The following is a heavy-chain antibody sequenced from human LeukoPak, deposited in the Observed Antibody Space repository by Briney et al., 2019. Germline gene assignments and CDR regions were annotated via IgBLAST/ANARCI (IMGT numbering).Heavy chain of an antibody. CDR1: GFGFSDSY. CDR2: ISGSGSDM. D-gene: IGHD2-8*01. J-gene: IGHJ4*01. CDR3: STDPRLLIY. V-gene: IGHV3-11*01. Sequence: GGSLRLSCVVSGFGFSDSYMTWIRQTPGKGLEWLAYISGSGSDMYYADSVKGRFTVSRDNAKNSLYLQMNSLRPDDTALYYCSTDPRLLIYWGHGTLVTVSS.